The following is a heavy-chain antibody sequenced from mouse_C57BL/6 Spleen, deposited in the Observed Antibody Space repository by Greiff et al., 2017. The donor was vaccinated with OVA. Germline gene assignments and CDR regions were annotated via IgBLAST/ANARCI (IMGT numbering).Heavy chain of an antibody. CDR3: ARPGSGADYYAMGY. V-gene: IGHV1-64*01. J-gene: IGHJ4*01. D-gene: IGHD3-2*02. Sequence: QVQLKQPGAELVKPGASVKLSCKASGYTFTSYWMHWVKQRPGQGLEWIGMIHPNSGSTNYNEKFKSKATLTVDKSSSTAYMQLSSLTSEDSAVYYCARPGSGADYYAMGYWGQGAAVTVSS. CDR1: GYTFTSYW. CDR2: IHPNSGST.